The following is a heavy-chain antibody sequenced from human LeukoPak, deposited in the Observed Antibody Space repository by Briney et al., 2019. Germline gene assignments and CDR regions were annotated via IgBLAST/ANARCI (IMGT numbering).Heavy chain of an antibody. J-gene: IGHJ1*01. V-gene: IGHV1-69*13. D-gene: IGHD2-15*01. CDR1: GGTFSSYA. Sequence: ASVKVSCKASGGTFSSYAISWVRQAPGQGLEWMGGIIPIFGTANYAQKFQGRVTITADESTSTAYMELRSLRSDDTAVYFCARDSADCSGGSCYSAEYLHHWGQGSLVTVSS. CDR3: ARDSADCSGGSCYSAEYLHH. CDR2: IIPIFGTA.